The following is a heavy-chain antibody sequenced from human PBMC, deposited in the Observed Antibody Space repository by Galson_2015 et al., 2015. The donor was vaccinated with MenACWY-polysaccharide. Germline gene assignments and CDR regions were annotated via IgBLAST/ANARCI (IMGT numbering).Heavy chain of an antibody. V-gene: IGHV3-15*01. D-gene: IGHD3-3*01. J-gene: IGHJ5*02. CDR2: IKSKTDGGTT. CDR3: TTIPYYEIVWDWFDP. Sequence: SLRLSCAASGFTFSNAWMSWVRQAPGKGLEWVGRIKSKTDGGTTDYAAPVKGRFTISRDDSKNTLYLQMNSLKTEDTAVYYCTTIPYYEIVWDWFDPWGQGTLVTVSS. CDR1: GFTFSNAW.